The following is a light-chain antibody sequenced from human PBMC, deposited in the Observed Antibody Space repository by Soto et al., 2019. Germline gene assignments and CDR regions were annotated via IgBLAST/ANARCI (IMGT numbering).Light chain of an antibody. V-gene: IGLV1-40*01. Sequence: QSVLTQAPSASGTPGQRITISCSGATSNIGTNPVGWFQQLPGTAPKLLIYGNSNRPSGVPDRFSGSKSGTSASLAITGLQAEDEADYYCQSYDSSLSVVFGGGTKLTVL. CDR3: QSYDSSLSVV. CDR1: TSNIGTNP. J-gene: IGLJ2*01. CDR2: GNS.